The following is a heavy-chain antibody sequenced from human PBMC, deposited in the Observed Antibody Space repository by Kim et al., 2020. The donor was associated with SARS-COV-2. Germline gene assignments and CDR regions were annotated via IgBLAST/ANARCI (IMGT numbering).Heavy chain of an antibody. CDR3: ARDRAAAAHFGMDV. Sequence: ASVKVSCKASEYTFTTYAIHWVRQAPGQRLEWMGWITAGNANTKYSQKFQGRVIITRDTSASTAYMELSSLRSEDTAVYYCARDRAAAAHFGMDVWGQGTTVTVSS. CDR1: EYTFTTYA. V-gene: IGHV1-3*01. CDR2: ITAGNANT. D-gene: IGHD6-13*01. J-gene: IGHJ6*02.